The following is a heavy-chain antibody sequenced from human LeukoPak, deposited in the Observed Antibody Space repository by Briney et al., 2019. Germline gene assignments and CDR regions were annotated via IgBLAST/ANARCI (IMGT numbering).Heavy chain of an antibody. D-gene: IGHD1-26*01. CDR3: ERGGIDNWFDP. J-gene: IGHJ5*02. CDR2: INHSGST. Sequence: SETLSLTCAVYGGSFSGYYWSWIHQPPGKGLEWIGEINHSGSTNYNPSLKSRVTISVDTSKNQFSLKLSSVTAADTAVYYCERGGIDNWFDPWGQGTLVTVSS. CDR1: GGSFSGYY. V-gene: IGHV4-34*01.